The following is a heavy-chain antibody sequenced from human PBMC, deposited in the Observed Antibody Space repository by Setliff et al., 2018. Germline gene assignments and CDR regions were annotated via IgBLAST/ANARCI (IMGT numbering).Heavy chain of an antibody. CDR3: ARNMVLRYFKSSDY. J-gene: IGHJ4*02. V-gene: IGHV3-13*01. CDR2: IGTAGDT. CDR1: GFTFSSYD. D-gene: IGHD3-9*01. Sequence: GGSLRLSCAASGFTFSSYDMHWVRQATGKGLEWVSAIGTAGDTYYPGSVKGRFTISRENAKNSLYLQMNSLRAEDTAVYYCARNMVLRYFKSSDYWGQGTLVTVSS.